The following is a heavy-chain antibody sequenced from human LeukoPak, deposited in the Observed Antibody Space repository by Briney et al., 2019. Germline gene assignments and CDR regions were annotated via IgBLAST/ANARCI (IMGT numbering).Heavy chain of an antibody. D-gene: IGHD5-18*01. CDR3: AKRGYSSTIV. V-gene: IGHV3-30*18. J-gene: IGHJ4*02. CDR1: GFTFSSYG. Sequence: GGSLRLPCAASGFTFSSYGMHWVRQAPGKGLEWVAVISYDGSNKYYADSVKGRFTISRDNSKNTLYLQMNSLRAEDTAVYYCAKRGYSSTIVWGQGTLVTVSS. CDR2: ISYDGSNK.